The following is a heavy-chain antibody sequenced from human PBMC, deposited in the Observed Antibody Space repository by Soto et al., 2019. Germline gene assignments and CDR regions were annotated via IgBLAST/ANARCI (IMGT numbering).Heavy chain of an antibody. J-gene: IGHJ4*02. V-gene: IGHV3-30-3*01. Sequence: QVQLVESGGGVVQPGRSLRLSCAASGFTFSNCAMHWVRQAPGKGLEWVGVISYDESNKFYADSVKGRFTISRDISKNTLFLRMNSLRAEDTAVYYCAREQTSGDYRTADFWGQGTLVTVSS. CDR1: GFTFSNCA. CDR3: AREQTSGDYRTADF. CDR2: ISYDESNK. D-gene: IGHD3-22*01.